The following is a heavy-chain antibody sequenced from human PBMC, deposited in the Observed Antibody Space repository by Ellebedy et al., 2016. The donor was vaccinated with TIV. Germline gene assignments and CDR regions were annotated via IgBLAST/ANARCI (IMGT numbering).Heavy chain of an antibody. J-gene: IGHJ4*02. CDR1: GFNFNTHF. V-gene: IGHV3-7*03. CDR3: ASEYSSSSHWGY. Sequence: GESLKISCAASGFNFNTHFMSWVRQAPGKGLDWVASIKPDGSVTYYVDSVEGRFTISRDNAKNSLYLQMSSLRAEDTAVYYCASEYSSSSHWGYWGQGTLVTVSS. D-gene: IGHD6-6*01. CDR2: IKPDGSVT.